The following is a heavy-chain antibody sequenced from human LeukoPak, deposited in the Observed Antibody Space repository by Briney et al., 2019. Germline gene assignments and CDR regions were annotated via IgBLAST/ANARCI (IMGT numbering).Heavy chain of an antibody. Sequence: KPSETLSLTCTVSGGSISNYYWSWIRQPPGKGLEWIAYIYYTGSANYNPSLKSRGTMSVDTSKNQFSLKLTSVTAADTAVYYCARANYYDFWSGFWFDPWGQGTLVTVSS. V-gene: IGHV4-59*08. D-gene: IGHD3-3*01. J-gene: IGHJ5*02. CDR2: IYYTGSA. CDR3: ARANYYDFWSGFWFDP. CDR1: GGSISNYY.